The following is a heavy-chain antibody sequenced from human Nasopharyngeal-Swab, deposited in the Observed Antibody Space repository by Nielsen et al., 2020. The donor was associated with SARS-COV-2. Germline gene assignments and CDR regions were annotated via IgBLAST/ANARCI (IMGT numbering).Heavy chain of an antibody. CDR2: IEPDGSGK. CDR1: GFPFSNYY. CDR3: ARDYVSGAYASSP. D-gene: IGHD3-10*01. Sequence: GESLKISCEGSGFPFSNYYMRWVRQAPGKGLECVANIEPDGSGKQYVDSVKGRFTISRDNAKNSLFLQMNSLRVEDTAVYYCARDYVSGAYASSPWGQGTLVTVSS. V-gene: IGHV3-7*04. J-gene: IGHJ5*02.